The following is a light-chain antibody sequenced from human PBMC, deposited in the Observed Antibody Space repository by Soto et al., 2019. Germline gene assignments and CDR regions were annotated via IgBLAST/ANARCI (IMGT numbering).Light chain of an antibody. J-gene: IGLJ1*01. CDR2: DVS. CDR1: SSDVVGYNY. Sequence: SVLTQPAPVSGSPGQSITISFTWTSSDVVGYNYVSWYQHHPGKAPKLMIFDVSNRPSGVSNRFSGSKSGNTASLTISGLQPEDEADYYCSSYTTSNTRQIVFGTGTKVTVL. V-gene: IGLV2-14*03. CDR3: SSYTTSNTRQIV.